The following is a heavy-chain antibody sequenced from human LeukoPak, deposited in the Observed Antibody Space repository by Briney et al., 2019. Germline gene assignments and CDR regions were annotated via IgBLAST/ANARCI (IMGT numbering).Heavy chain of an antibody. CDR3: ARAAGYYDSSGYYLY. CDR2: ISAYNGNT. Sequence: ASVKVSCKASGYTFTSYGISWVRQAPGQGLEWMGWISAYNGNTNYAQKLQGRVTMTTDTSTSTAYMELRSLRSDDTAVYYCARAAGYYDSSGYYLYWGQGTPVTVSS. J-gene: IGHJ4*02. V-gene: IGHV1-18*01. D-gene: IGHD3-22*01. CDR1: GYTFTSYG.